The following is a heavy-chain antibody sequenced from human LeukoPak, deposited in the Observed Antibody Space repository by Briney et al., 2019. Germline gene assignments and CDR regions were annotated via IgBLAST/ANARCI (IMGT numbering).Heavy chain of an antibody. Sequence: SVKVSCKASGGSFRSYAISWVRQTPGQGLEWMGEIIPMFGTTNYAQKFQGRVTVTADESTRTAYMELSSLRSEDTAVYYCARGVVVVAALVQYYYYGMDVWGQGTTVTVSS. CDR1: GGSFRSYA. D-gene: IGHD2-15*01. CDR3: ARGVVVVAALVQYYYYGMDV. V-gene: IGHV1-69*13. J-gene: IGHJ6*02. CDR2: IIPMFGTT.